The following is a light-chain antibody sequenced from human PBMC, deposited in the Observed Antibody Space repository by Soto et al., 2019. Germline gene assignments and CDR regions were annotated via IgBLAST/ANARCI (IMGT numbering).Light chain of an antibody. J-gene: IGKJ1*01. CDR1: QSVSSNY. V-gene: IGKV3-20*01. Sequence: EVLLAQSPGTLSLSPGEMSTLSCRASQSVSSNYLAWYQQRPGQAPRLLIYGASSRATGIPDRFSGSGSGTDFTLTISRLEPEDSAVYFCQHYSSQTFGQGTKVDIK. CDR3: QHYSSQT. CDR2: GAS.